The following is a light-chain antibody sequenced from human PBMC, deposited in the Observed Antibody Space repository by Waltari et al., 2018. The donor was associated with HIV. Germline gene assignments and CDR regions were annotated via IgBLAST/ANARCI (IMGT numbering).Light chain of an antibody. V-gene: IGKV1-5*03. CDR3: QQYNSYPVT. CDR2: KAS. J-gene: IGKJ2*01. CDR1: QSISSW. Sequence: DIQMTPAHSTLSASIGVRVTIPCRASQSISSWLAWYQQKPGKAPKLLIYKASSLESGVPSRFSGSGSGTEFTLTISSLQPDDFATYYCQQYNSYPVTFGQGTKLEIK.